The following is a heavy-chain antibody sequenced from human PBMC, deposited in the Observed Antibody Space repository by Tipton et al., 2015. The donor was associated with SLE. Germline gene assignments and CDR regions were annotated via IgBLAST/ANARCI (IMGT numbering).Heavy chain of an antibody. V-gene: IGHV4-61*08. CDR3: ARALNPLRVSP. Sequence: TLSLTCTVSGVSMSRGGYYWSWIRQPPGKGLEWIGEINHSGSTNYNPSLKSRVTISVDTSKNQFSLKLSSVTAADTAVYYCARALNPLRVSPWGQGTLVTVSS. J-gene: IGHJ5*02. CDR2: INHSGST. D-gene: IGHD4-23*01. CDR1: GVSMSRGGYY.